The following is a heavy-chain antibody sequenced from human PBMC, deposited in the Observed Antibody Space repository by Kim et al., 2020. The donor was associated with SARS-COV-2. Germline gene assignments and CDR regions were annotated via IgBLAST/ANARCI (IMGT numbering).Heavy chain of an antibody. CDR1: GFTFSSYA. CDR3: AKSRGFGELSGNLDY. Sequence: GGSLRLSCAASGFTFSSYAMHWVRQAPGKGLEWVAVIWYDGSNKYYADSVKGRFTISRDNSKNTLYLQMNSLRAEDTAVYYCAKSRGFGELSGNLDYWGQGTLVTVSS. D-gene: IGHD3-10*01. J-gene: IGHJ4*02. CDR2: IWYDGSNK. V-gene: IGHV3-33*06.